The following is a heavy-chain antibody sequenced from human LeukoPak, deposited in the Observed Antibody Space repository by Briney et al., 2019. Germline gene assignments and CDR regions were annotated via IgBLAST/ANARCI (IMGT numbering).Heavy chain of an antibody. D-gene: IGHD1-26*01. V-gene: IGHV1-8*03. J-gene: IGHJ5*02. CDR2: MNPNSGKT. CDR3: ARGAQMGWFDP. Sequence: ASVKVSCKASGYTFTSYDINWVRQATGQGLEWMGWMNPNSGKTGYAQKFQGRVTITRNTSISTAYLELSSLRSEDTAVYYCARGAQMGWFDPWGQGTLVTVSS. CDR1: GYTFTSYD.